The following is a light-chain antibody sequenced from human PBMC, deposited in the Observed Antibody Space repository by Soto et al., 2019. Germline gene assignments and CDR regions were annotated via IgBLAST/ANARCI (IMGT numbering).Light chain of an antibody. CDR1: QTVSSNF. CDR3: QFYGDPSKT. J-gene: IGKJ1*01. CDR2: DAS. Sequence: ETVLTQSPGTLSLSPGERGTLSCRASQTVSSNFLAWYQQKPGQAPRLLIFDASTRATGIPDRFTGSGSGTDFTLTISRLEPEDFAVYFCQFYGDPSKTFGQGTKVEI. V-gene: IGKV3-20*01.